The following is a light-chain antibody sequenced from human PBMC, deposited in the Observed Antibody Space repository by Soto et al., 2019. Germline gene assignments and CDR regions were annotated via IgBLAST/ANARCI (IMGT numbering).Light chain of an antibody. Sequence: QSVLTQPASVSGSPGQSITLSCTGTSSDVGSYNLVSWYQQHPGKAPKLMISEGGKRPSGVSNRFSRSKSGNTASLTISGLQAEDEADYYCCSFAGGSTYVFGTGTKVTVL. V-gene: IGLV2-23*01. CDR1: SSDVGSYNL. J-gene: IGLJ1*01. CDR3: CSFAGGSTYV. CDR2: EGG.